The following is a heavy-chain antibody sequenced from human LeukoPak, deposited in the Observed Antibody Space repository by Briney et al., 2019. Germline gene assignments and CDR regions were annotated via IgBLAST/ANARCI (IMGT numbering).Heavy chain of an antibody. CDR2: ISAYNGNT. V-gene: IGHV1-18*01. CDR1: GYTFTSYG. D-gene: IGHD3-3*01. CDR3: ARDRPYDFWSGFQTQSNWFDP. Sequence: ASVKVSCKASGYTFTSYGISWVRQAPGQGLEWMGWISAYNGNTNYAQKLQGRVTMTTDTSTSTAYMELRSLRSDDTAVYYCARDRPYDFWSGFQTQSNWFDPWGQGTQVTVSS. J-gene: IGHJ5*02.